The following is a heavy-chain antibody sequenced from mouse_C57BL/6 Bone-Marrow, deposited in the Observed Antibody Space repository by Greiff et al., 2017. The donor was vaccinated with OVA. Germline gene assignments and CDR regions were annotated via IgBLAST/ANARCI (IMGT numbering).Heavy chain of an antibody. J-gene: IGHJ4*01. CDR2: IWGVGST. CDR1: GFSLTSYG. Sequence: QVQLKESGPGLVAPSQSLSITCTVSGFSLTSYGVDWVRQSPGKGLEWLGVIWGVGSTNYYSALKSRLSISKDNSKSQVFLKMNSLRTDDTAMYYCASAGGSSYVYAMDYWGQGTSVTVSS. V-gene: IGHV2-6*01. D-gene: IGHD1-1*01. CDR3: ASAGGSSYVYAMDY.